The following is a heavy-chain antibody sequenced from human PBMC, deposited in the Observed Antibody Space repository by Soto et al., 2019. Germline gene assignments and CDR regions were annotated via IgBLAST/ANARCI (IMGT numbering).Heavy chain of an antibody. Sequence: EVQLVESGGGLFQPGGSLRLSCVASGFSLSSYWVHWVRQAPGKGLVWVSRIDPAGSRTNSADSVQGRFIVSRDNAENMVYLHANSLRAEDTAVYYCVGDFSGGREIWGQGTMVTVSS. D-gene: IGHD2-15*01. J-gene: IGHJ3*02. V-gene: IGHV3-74*01. CDR2: IDPAGSRT. CDR1: GFSLSSYW. CDR3: VGDFSGGREI.